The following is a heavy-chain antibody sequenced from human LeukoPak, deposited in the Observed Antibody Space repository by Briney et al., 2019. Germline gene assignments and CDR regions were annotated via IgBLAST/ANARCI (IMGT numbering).Heavy chain of an antibody. CDR3: AKSLYNYKSGTYFRPFDS. Sequence: GSLRLSCAASGFTFNNYAMHWVRQPPGKGLEWLGEINHSGSTNYNPSLKSLVTISVDTSKNQFSLKLRSVTATDTAVYYCAKSLYNYKSGTYFRPFDSWGQGTLVTVSS. CDR2: INHSGST. J-gene: IGHJ4*02. V-gene: IGHV4-34*08. D-gene: IGHD3-10*01. CDR1: GFTFNNYA.